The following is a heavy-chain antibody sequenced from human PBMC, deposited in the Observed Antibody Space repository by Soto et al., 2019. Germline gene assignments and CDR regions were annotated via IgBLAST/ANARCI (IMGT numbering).Heavy chain of an antibody. J-gene: IGHJ5*02. CDR3: ARVQASIAVAGPLWS. Sequence: ASVKVSCKASGYTFTGYYMHWVRQAPGQGLEWMGWINPNSGGTNYAQKFQGWVTMTRDTSISTAYMELSRLRSDDTAVYYCARVQASIAVAGPLWSWGQGTLVTVSS. CDR2: INPNSGGT. CDR1: GYTFTGYY. D-gene: IGHD6-19*01. V-gene: IGHV1-2*04.